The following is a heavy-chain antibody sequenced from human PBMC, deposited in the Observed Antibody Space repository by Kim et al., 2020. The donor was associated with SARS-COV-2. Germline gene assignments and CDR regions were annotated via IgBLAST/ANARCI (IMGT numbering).Heavy chain of an antibody. CDR2: IIPIFGTA. CDR1: GGTFSSYA. V-gene: IGHV1-69*13. J-gene: IGHJ6*02. Sequence: SVKVSCKASGGTFSSYAISWVRQAPGQGLEWMGGIIPIFGTANYAQKFQGRVTITADESTSTAYMELSSLRSEDTAVYYCARGLILVRGVTNTEPDHNYYYYYGMDVWGQGTTVTVSS. D-gene: IGHD3-10*01. CDR3: ARGLILVRGVTNTEPDHNYYYYYGMDV.